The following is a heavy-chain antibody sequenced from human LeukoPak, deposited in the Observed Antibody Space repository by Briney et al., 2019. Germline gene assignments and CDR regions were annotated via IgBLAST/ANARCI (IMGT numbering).Heavy chain of an antibody. CDR3: ARDGASTNHWEPVQ. J-gene: IGHJ4*02. CDR1: RFTFSSYV. CDR2: ISGRGGRI. D-gene: IGHD1-26*01. V-gene: IGHV3-23*01. Sequence: GLSLRLSRAACRFTFSSYVMTWVLQAPGQGLEGVSAISGRGGRIYFSDSVKGRFTISRYNSRNTRYVQMNSLRAEDISVSYCARDGASTNHWEPVQWGQGNLVNLS.